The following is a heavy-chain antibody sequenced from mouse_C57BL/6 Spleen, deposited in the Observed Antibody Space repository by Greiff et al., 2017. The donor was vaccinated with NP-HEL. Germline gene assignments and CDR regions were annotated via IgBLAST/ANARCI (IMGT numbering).Heavy chain of an antibody. CDR1: GYAFSSSW. J-gene: IGHJ2*01. CDR3: ARDGCGSSYVDY. Sequence: VQLQQSGPELVKPGASVKISCKASGYAFSSSWMNWVKQRPGKGLEWIGRIYPGDGDTNYNGKFKGKATLTADKSSSTAYMQLSSLTSEDSAVYFCARDGCGSSYVDYWGQGTTLTVSS. D-gene: IGHD1-1*01. CDR2: IYPGDGDT. V-gene: IGHV1-82*01.